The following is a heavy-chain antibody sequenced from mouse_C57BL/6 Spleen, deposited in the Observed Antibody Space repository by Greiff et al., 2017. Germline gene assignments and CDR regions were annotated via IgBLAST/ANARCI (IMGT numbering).Heavy chain of an antibody. D-gene: IGHD2-12*01. V-gene: IGHV1-7*01. Sequence: VQLQQSGAELAKPGASVKLSCKASGYTFTSYWMHWVKQRPGQGLEWIGYINPSSGYTKYNQKFKDKATLTADKSSSTAYMPLSSLTYEDSAVNYCARGGVTSDWYFDVWGTGTTVTVSS. CDR3: ARGGVTSDWYFDV. CDR1: GYTFTSYW. CDR2: INPSSGYT. J-gene: IGHJ1*03.